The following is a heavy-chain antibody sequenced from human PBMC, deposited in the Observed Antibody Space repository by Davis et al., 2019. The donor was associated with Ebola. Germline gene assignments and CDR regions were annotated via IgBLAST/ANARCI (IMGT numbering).Heavy chain of an antibody. J-gene: IGHJ4*02. V-gene: IGHV3-23*01. CDR2: ISGSGSTT. D-gene: IGHD1-26*01. CDR3: AREGVGAAVDY. Sequence: GESLKISCAASGFTLSNYAMNWVRQAPGKGLEWVSGISGSGSTTYYADSVKGRFTISRDNSKNTLSLQMNSLRAEDTAVYYCAREGVGAAVDYWGQGTLVTVSS. CDR1: GFTLSNYA.